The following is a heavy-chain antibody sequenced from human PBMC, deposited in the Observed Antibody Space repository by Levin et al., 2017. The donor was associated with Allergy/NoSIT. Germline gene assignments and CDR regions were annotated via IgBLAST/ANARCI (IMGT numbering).Heavy chain of an antibody. CDR3: VKDPRTNDGILTGYHKYYFDH. D-gene: IGHD3-9*01. V-gene: IGHV3-30*13. J-gene: IGHJ4*02. Sequence: GGSLRLSCSASGFIFADYGMHWVRQGPDKGLEWVALISYDGTTKHYGDSVKGRFTIARDNSENMLYLQMNWLRGEDKALYFCVKDPRTNDGILTGYHKYYFDHWGQGVHVAVSS. CDR2: ISYDGTTK. CDR1: GFIFADYG.